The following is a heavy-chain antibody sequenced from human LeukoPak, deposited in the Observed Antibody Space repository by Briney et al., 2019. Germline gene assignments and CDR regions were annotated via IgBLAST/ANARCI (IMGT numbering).Heavy chain of an antibody. D-gene: IGHD4-17*01. J-gene: IGHJ4*02. CDR2: INPNSGGT. V-gene: IGHV1-2*02. CDR1: GYTFTGYY. Sequence: ASVKVSCKASGYTFTGYYMHWVRQAPGQGLEWMGWINPNSGGTNYAQKFQGRVTMTRDTSISTAYMELSRLRSDDTAVYYCARAGWNYGDPSHFDYWGQGILVTVSS. CDR3: ARAGWNYGDPSHFDY.